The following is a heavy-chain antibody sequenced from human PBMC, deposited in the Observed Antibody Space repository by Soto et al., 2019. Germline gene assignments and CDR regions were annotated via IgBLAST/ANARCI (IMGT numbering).Heavy chain of an antibody. CDR3: ARDWELPGAFDI. Sequence: ASVKVSCKASGYTFASYAMHWVRQAPGQRLEWMGWINAGNGNTKYSQKFQGRVTITRDTSASTAYMELSSLRSEDTAVYYCARDWELPGAFDIWGQGTMVTVSS. CDR2: INAGNGNT. J-gene: IGHJ3*02. CDR1: GYTFASYA. V-gene: IGHV1-3*01. D-gene: IGHD1-26*01.